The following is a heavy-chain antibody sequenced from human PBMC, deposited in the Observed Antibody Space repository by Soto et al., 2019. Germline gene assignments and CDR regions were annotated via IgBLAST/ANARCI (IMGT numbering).Heavy chain of an antibody. V-gene: IGHV3-33*01. J-gene: IGHJ4*02. CDR2: IWYDGSNK. CDR3: ARDSDGGYYFDY. D-gene: IGHD3-16*01. Sequence: GGSLRLSCAASGFTFSSYGMHWVRQAPGKGLEWVAVIWYDGSNKYYADSVKGRFTISRDNSKNTLYLQMNSLRAEDTAVYYCARDSDGGYYFDYPGQGTLVTVSS. CDR1: GFTFSSYG.